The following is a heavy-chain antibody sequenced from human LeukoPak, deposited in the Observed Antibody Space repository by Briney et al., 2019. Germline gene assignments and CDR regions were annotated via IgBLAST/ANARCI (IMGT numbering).Heavy chain of an antibody. CDR1: GYTFTGYY. J-gene: IGHJ3*02. CDR3: ARRRVDIVLPSAGAFDI. CDR2: INPSGGST. V-gene: IGHV1-46*01. Sequence: ASVKVSCKASGYTFTGYYMHWVRQAPGQGLEWMGIINPSGGSTSYAQKFQGRVTMTRDTSTSTVYMELSSLRSEDTAVYYCARRRVDIVLPSAGAFDIWGQGTMVTVSS. D-gene: IGHD2-8*01.